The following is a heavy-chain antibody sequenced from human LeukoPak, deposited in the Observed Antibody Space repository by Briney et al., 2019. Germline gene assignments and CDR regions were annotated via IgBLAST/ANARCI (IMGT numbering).Heavy chain of an antibody. CDR1: GGSISSYY. J-gene: IGHJ3*02. Sequence: PSETLSLTCTVSGGSISSYYWSWLRQPPGKGLEWIGYIYYSGSTNYNPSLKSRVTISVDTSKNQFSLKLSSVTAADTAVYYCARDTGTDNAFDIWGQGTMVTVSS. CDR2: IYYSGST. D-gene: IGHD1-1*01. CDR3: ARDTGTDNAFDI. V-gene: IGHV4-59*01.